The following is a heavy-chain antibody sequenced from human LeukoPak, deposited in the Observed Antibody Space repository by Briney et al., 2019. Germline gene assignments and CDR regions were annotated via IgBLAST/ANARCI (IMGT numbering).Heavy chain of an antibody. V-gene: IGHV3-11*01. Sequence: GGSLRLSCAASGFTFSDYYMSGIRQAPGKGLEWVSSISHTGRTIYYADSVEGRLTISRDNAKNSLFLLMNSLRAEDTAVYYCARDTSWVTMIRGVKDYWGQGTLVTVSS. CDR1: GFTFSDYY. CDR2: ISHTGRTI. D-gene: IGHD3-10*01. CDR3: ARDTSWVTMIRGVKDY. J-gene: IGHJ4*02.